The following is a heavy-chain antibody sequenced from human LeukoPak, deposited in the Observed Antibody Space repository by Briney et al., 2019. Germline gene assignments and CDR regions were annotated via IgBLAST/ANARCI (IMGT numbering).Heavy chain of an antibody. V-gene: IGHV4-38-2*01. CDR2: IYHSGST. J-gene: IGHJ5*02. D-gene: IGHD3-22*01. Sequence: PAETLSLTCAVSGYSISSGYYWGWLRQPPGKVLGGIGSIYHSGSTYYNPSLKSRVTISVDTSKNQFSLKMSSVTAADTAVYYCASSPRTTSGFPPSSPASWGPGTLVTVSS. CDR3: ASSPRTTSGFPPSSPAS. CDR1: GYSISSGYY.